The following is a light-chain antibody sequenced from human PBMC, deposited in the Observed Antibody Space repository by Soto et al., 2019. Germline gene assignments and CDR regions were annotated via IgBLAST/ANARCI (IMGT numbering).Light chain of an antibody. V-gene: IGKV3-20*01. CDR1: QSVRSNY. Sequence: EIVLTQSPDTLSLSPGERATLSCRASQSVRSNYLAWYQQKPGQAPRFLIYDASSRATGIPDRFSGSGSGTDFTLTISRLEPEDLTVYYCQQYGSSPLTFGGGTKVDIK. J-gene: IGKJ4*01. CDR3: QQYGSSPLT. CDR2: DAS.